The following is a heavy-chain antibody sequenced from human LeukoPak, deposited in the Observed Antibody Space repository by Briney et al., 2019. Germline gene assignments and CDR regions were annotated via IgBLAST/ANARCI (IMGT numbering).Heavy chain of an antibody. J-gene: IGHJ4*02. D-gene: IGHD1-14*01. CDR1: GFTFSSYA. CDR2: ISYDGSNK. Sequence: EGSLRLSCAASGFTFSSYAMHWVRQAPGKGLEWVAVISYDGSNKYYADSVKGRFTISRDNSKNTLYLQMNSLRAEDTAVYYCARDLNHPHIGRWFDYWGQGTLVTVSS. V-gene: IGHV3-30*04. CDR3: ARDLNHPHIGRWFDY.